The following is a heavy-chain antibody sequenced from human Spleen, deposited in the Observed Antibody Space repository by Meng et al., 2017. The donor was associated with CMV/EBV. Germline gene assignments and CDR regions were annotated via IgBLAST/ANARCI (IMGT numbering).Heavy chain of an antibody. D-gene: IGHD1-1*01. V-gene: IGHV3-20*04. CDR1: GFTFGDYA. CDR3: ARRVENWFDP. Sequence: GESLKISCSGSGFTFGDYAVSWVRQAPGKGLEWVSGINWNGGSTGYADSVKGRFTISRDNAKNSLYLQMNSLRAEDTALYYCARRVENWFDPWGQGTLVTVSS. J-gene: IGHJ5*02. CDR2: INWNGGST.